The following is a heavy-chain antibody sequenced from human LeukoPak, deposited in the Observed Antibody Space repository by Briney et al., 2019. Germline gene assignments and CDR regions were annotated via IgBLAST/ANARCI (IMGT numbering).Heavy chain of an antibody. J-gene: IGHJ3*02. D-gene: IGHD6-13*01. Sequence: ASVKVSCKASGYTFTGYYMHWVRQAPGQGLEWMGWINPNSGGTNYAQKFQGRVTMTRDTSISTAHMELSRLRSDDTAVYYCARIAAAFLYDAFDIWGQGTMVTVSS. V-gene: IGHV1-2*02. CDR2: INPNSGGT. CDR3: ARIAAAFLYDAFDI. CDR1: GYTFTGYY.